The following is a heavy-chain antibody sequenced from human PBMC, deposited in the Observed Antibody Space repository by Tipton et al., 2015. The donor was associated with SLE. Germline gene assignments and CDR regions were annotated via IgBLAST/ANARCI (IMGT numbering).Heavy chain of an antibody. CDR3: ARASVVVLVHDVFDF. D-gene: IGHD2-21*01. CDR1: GYTFTSYG. J-gene: IGHJ3*01. Sequence: QLVQSGAEVKKPGASVKVSCKASGYTFTSYGISWVRQAPGQGLEWMGWISAYNGNTDYAQKLQGRVTMTSDTSTSTAYMELRSLRSDDTAVYYCARASVVVLVHDVFDFWGQGTMFTVSS. V-gene: IGHV1-18*01. CDR2: ISAYNGNT.